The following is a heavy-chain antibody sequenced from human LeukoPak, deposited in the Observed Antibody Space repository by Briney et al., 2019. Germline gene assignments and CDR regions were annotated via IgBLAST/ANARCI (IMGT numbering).Heavy chain of an antibody. CDR2: INSDGYST. Sequence: GGSLRLSCAASGFTFSGYWMHWVRQAPGKGLVWVSRINSDGYSTSYADSVKGRFTISRENAKNTLYLQMNSLSAEDTAVYYCARGTAVAGTDYWGQGTLVTVSP. J-gene: IGHJ4*02. D-gene: IGHD6-19*01. CDR3: ARGTAVAGTDY. CDR1: GFTFSGYW. V-gene: IGHV3-74*01.